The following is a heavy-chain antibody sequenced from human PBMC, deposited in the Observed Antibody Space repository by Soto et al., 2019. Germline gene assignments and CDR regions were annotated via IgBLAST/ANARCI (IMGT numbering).Heavy chain of an antibody. CDR1: GFTFSSYG. J-gene: IGHJ4*02. D-gene: IGHD3-10*01. Sequence: QVQLVESGGGVVQPGRSLRLSCAASGFTFSSYGMHWVRQAPGKGLEWVAAISYDGSNKYYADSVKGRFTISRDNSKNTLYLQMNSLRAEDTAVYYCAKDLGVMVRGVRRGPFDYWGQGTLVTVSS. CDR3: AKDLGVMVRGVRRGPFDY. V-gene: IGHV3-30*18. CDR2: ISYDGSNK.